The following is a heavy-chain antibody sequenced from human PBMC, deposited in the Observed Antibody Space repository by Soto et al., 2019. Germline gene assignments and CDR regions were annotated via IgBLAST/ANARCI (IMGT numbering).Heavy chain of an antibody. CDR2: IKSKTDGGTT. D-gene: IGHD2-15*01. V-gene: IGHV3-15*01. Sequence: GGSLRLSCAASGFTFSNAWMSWVRQAPGKGLEWVGRIKSKTDGGTTDYAAPVKGRFTISRDDSKNTLYLQMNSLKTEDTAVYYCTTDLGYCSGGSCYPGAFDIWGQGTMVTVSS. CDR3: TTDLGYCSGGSCYPGAFDI. J-gene: IGHJ3*02. CDR1: GFTFSNAW.